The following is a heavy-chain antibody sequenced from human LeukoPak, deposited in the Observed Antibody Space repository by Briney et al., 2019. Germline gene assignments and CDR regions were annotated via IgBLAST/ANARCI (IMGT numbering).Heavy chain of an antibody. CDR2: INHSGST. J-gene: IGHJ4*02. CDR3: ARGSRGATNNY. Sequence: SETLSLTCAVYGGSFSGYYWSWIRQPPGKGLERIGEINHSGSTNYNPSLKSRVTISVDTSKNQFSLKLSSVTAADTAVYYCARGSRGATNNYWGQGTLVTVSS. V-gene: IGHV4-34*01. CDR1: GGSFSGYY. D-gene: IGHD1-26*01.